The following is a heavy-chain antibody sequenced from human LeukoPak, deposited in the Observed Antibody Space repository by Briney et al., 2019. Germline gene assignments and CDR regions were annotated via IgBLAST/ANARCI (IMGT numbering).Heavy chain of an antibody. V-gene: IGHV5-51*01. CDR1: EYSFTNYW. CDR2: IYPGDSDT. CDR3: AVPRITIFGVAQPDAFDI. Sequence: GESLKISCKGSEYSFTNYWIAWVRQMPGKGLEWMGIIYPGDSDTRYSPSFQGQVTISADKSISTAYLQWSSLKASDTAMYYCAVPRITIFGVAQPDAFDIWGQGTMVTVSS. D-gene: IGHD3-3*01. J-gene: IGHJ3*02.